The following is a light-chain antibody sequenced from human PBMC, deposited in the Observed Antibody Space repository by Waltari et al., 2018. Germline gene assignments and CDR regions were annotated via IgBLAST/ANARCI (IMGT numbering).Light chain of an antibody. Sequence: QSVLTQPPSASGTPGQRVTISCSGSSSNIGSNYVYWYQQLPGTAPKLLIYRNNQRPSGVPDRFSGSKSCTSASLASSGLRSDDEADYYCAAWDDSLSGWVFGGGTKLTVL. V-gene: IGLV1-47*01. J-gene: IGLJ3*02. CDR2: RNN. CDR3: AAWDDSLSGWV. CDR1: SSNIGSNY.